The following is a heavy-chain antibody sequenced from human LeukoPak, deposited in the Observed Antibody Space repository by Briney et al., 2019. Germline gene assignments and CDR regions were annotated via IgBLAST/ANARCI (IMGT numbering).Heavy chain of an antibody. Sequence: GGSLKLSCAASGFTFSSYAMHWVRQAPGKGLEWVAVISYDGSNKYYADSVKGRFTISRDNSKNTLYLQMNSLRAEDTAVYYCARDLLGWELHYFDYWGQGTLVTVSS. V-gene: IGHV3-30*04. CDR2: ISYDGSNK. D-gene: IGHD1-26*01. J-gene: IGHJ4*02. CDR3: ARDLLGWELHYFDY. CDR1: GFTFSSYA.